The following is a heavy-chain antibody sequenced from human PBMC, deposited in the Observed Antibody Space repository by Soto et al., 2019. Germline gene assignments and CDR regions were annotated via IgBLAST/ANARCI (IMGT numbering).Heavy chain of an antibody. CDR1: GLTFGSRA. CDR3: VRVLKVSYPGSRIFHF. Sequence: PGGSLRLSCVASGLTFGSRAMSWVRQSPGEGQEWVSTITDAGGDAKYADSVRGRFAISIDNSKNTLYLQMSALRAEDSAIYFCVRVLKVSYPGSRIFHFWGRAPLVTVYS. J-gene: IGHJ4*02. CDR2: ITDAGGDA. D-gene: IGHD3-10*01. V-gene: IGHV3-23*01.